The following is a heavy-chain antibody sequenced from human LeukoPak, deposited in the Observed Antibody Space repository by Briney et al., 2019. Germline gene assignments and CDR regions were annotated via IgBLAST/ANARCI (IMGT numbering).Heavy chain of an antibody. J-gene: IGHJ4*02. Sequence: PGGSLRLSCAVSGLTFRSFWMSWVRQAPGKGLEWVANINQDGSEKYFVDSMKGRFTISRDNSKNSLHLQMNTLRAEDTVVYYCARERDGRFFDYWGQGTLVTVSS. CDR3: ARERDGRFFDY. CDR2: INQDGSEK. V-gene: IGHV3-7*01. CDR1: GLTFRSFW. D-gene: IGHD5-24*01.